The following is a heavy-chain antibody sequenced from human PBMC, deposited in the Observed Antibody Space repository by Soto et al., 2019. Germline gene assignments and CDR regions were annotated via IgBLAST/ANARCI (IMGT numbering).Heavy chain of an antibody. CDR2: INPEDGET. CDR3: ATGSGSGSFEWFDP. D-gene: IGHD3-10*01. CDR1: GYTLTELS. Sequence: GASVKVSCKVSGYTLTELSMHWVRQAPGKGLEWMGGINPEDGETNYAQKFQGRVTMTADTSTDTAYMELRSLRSEDTAVYYCATGSGSGSFEWFDPWGQGTLVTVSS. V-gene: IGHV1-24*01. J-gene: IGHJ5*02.